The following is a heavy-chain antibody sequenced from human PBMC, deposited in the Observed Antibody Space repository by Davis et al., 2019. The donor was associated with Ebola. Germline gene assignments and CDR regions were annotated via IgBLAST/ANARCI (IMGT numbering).Heavy chain of an antibody. CDR3: ARLPCSGGSCNRSDAFDI. D-gene: IGHD2-15*01. CDR1: GYSISSGYY. CDR2: IYHSGST. J-gene: IGHJ3*02. V-gene: IGHV4-38-2*01. Sequence: PSETLSLTCAVSGYSISSGYYWGWIRQPPGKGLEWIGSIYHSGSTYYNPSLKSRVTISVDTSKNQFSLKLSSVTAADTAVYYCARLPCSGGSCNRSDAFDIWGQGTMVTVSS.